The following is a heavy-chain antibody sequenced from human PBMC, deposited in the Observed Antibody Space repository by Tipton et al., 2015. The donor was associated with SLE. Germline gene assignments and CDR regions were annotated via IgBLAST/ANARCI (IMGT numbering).Heavy chain of an antibody. J-gene: IGHJ1*01. CDR1: GGSISSSSYY. CDR2: IYYSGST. D-gene: IGHD3-16*02. CDR3: ARGPGGELSAEYFQH. V-gene: IGHV4-39*07. Sequence: TLSLTCTVSGGSISSSSYYWGWIRQPPGKGLEWIGSIYYSGSTYYNPSLKRRVTISVDTSKNQFSLKLSSVTAADTAVYYCARGPGGELSAEYFQHWGQGTLVTVSS.